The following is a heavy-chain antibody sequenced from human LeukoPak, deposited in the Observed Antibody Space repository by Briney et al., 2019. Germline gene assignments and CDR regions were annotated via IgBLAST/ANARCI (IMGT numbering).Heavy chain of an antibody. CDR2: IKAKPAGGAP. V-gene: IGHV3-15*01. CDR1: GFTFSNAW. Sequence: GGSLRLSCAASGFTFSNAWMTWVRQAPGKGLEWVGRIKAKPAGGAPDYAAPVRGRFTISRDDSRDTLYLQMDSLQTEDTAVYYCATQRDAFDVWGQGTMVTVSS. CDR3: ATQRDAFDV. J-gene: IGHJ3*01.